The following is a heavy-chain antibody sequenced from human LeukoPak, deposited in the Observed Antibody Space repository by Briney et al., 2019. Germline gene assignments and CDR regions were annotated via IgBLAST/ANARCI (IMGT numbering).Heavy chain of an antibody. CDR2: IKEDGTER. J-gene: IGHJ4*02. Sequence: PGGSLRLSCAASGFTVSSNYMSWVRQAPGKGLEWVANIKEDGTERYYVDSVKGRFTISRDNAKNSLYLQMNSLRAEDTAVYYCARPYGNGWYHYWGQGTLVTVSS. V-gene: IGHV3-7*05. CDR3: ARPYGNGWYHY. CDR1: GFTVSSNY. D-gene: IGHD6-19*01.